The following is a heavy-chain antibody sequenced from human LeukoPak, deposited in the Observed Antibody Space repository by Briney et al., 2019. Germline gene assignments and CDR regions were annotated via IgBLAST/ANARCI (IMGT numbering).Heavy chain of an antibody. CDR3: ARYCSSTSCYVGAFDI. D-gene: IGHD2-2*01. V-gene: IGHV1-69*06. CDR2: IIPIFGTA. J-gene: IGHJ3*02. Sequence: SVKVSCKASGYTFTSYGISWVRQAPGQGLEWMGGIIPIFGTANYAQKFQGRVTITADKSTSTAYMELSSLRSEDTAVYYCARYCSSTSCYVGAFDIWGQGTMVTVSS. CDR1: GYTFTSYG.